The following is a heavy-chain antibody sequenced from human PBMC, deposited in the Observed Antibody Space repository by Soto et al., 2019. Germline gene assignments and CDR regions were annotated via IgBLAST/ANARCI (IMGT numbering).Heavy chain of an antibody. CDR2: ISGSGGST. J-gene: IGHJ1*01. CDR3: ARDLGSSWYPEYFQH. CDR1: GFTFSNYA. V-gene: IGHV3-23*01. Sequence: GGSLRLSCIGSGFTFSNYAMSWVRQAPGKGLEWVSAISGSGGSTYYADSVKGRFTISRDNSKNSLYLQMNSLRAEDTAVYYCARDLGSSWYPEYFQHWGQGTLVTVSS. D-gene: IGHD6-13*01.